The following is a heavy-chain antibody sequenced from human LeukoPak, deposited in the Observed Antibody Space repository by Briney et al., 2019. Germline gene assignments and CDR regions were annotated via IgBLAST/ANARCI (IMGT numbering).Heavy chain of an antibody. CDR2: ISNGGSYI. CDR1: GFTFRSYS. J-gene: IGHJ6*02. Sequence: GGSLRLSCAASGFTFRSYSLHWVRQAPGKGLEWVSSISNGGSYIYYADSVKGRFTISRDNAKSSLFLQMSSLRVEDTAVYYCARDRYSSSWYYYYGMDVWGQGTTVTVSS. V-gene: IGHV3-21*01. CDR3: ARDRYSSSWYYYYGMDV. D-gene: IGHD6-13*01.